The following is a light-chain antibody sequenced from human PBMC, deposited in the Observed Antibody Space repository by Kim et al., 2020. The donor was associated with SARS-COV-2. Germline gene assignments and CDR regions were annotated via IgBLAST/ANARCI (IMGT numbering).Light chain of an antibody. CDR2: GAS. Sequence: VSAGERATLSCRASQSVRSNLAWYHQKPGQPPRLLIYGASTSATDIPARFSGSGSGTEFTLTINSLQSEDFAVYYCQQYYDGPRTFGQGTKVDIK. V-gene: IGKV3-15*01. CDR3: QQYYDGPRT. CDR1: QSVRSN. J-gene: IGKJ1*01.